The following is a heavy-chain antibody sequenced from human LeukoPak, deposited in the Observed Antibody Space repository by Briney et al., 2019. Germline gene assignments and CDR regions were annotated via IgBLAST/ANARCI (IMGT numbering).Heavy chain of an antibody. CDR3: ARDSRVPAAIVNHGMDV. CDR1: GGTFSSYA. CDR2: IIPILGIA. D-gene: IGHD2-2*01. J-gene: IGHJ6*02. Sequence: ASVKVSCKASGGTFSSYAISWVRQAPGQGLEWMGRIIPILGIANYAQKFQGRVTITADKSTSTAYMELSSLRSEDTAVYYCARDSRVPAAIVNHGMDVWGQGTTVTVSS. V-gene: IGHV1-69*04.